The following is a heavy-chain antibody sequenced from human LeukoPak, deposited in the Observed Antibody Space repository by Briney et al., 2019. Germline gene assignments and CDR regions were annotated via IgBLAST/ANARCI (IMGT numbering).Heavy chain of an antibody. D-gene: IGHD2-2*01. CDR2: IKHDGSEK. J-gene: IGHJ4*02. CDR3: ARGQYQLL. Sequence: TGGSLRLSCAASGFIFTNYFMGWVRQAPGKGLEWVASIKHDGSEKYYVDSVRGRFTISKDNPKNSVYLQMDSLKAEDTAVYYCARGQYQLLWGKGALIIVSS. V-gene: IGHV3-7*04. CDR1: GFIFTNYF.